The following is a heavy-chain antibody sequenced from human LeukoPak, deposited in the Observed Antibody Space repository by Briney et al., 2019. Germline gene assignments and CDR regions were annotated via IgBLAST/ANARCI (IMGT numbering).Heavy chain of an antibody. Sequence: GGSLRLSCAASGLSISNDWMSWVRQAPGKGLEWVARVKSKSAGETTDYAAPVKGRFTISRDDSKNTLYLHMNSLKTEDTAVYYCTLIQGWGSGSYYRDFWGQGTLVTVSS. CDR1: GLSISNDW. CDR2: VKSKSAGETT. CDR3: TLIQGWGSGSYYRDF. V-gene: IGHV3-15*01. J-gene: IGHJ4*02. D-gene: IGHD3-10*01.